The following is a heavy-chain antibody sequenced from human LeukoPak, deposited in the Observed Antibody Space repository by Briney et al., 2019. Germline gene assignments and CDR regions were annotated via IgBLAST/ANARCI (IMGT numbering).Heavy chain of an antibody. V-gene: IGHV4-39*01. CDR1: GGSVSSTSYH. D-gene: IGHD1-26*01. CDR3: ARREGQFDP. Sequence: PSETLSPTCTVSGGSVSSTSYHWAWIRQPPGKGLEWIGNIYYSGNTYYNPSLKSRVTISVDTSKNQFSLKLSSVTAADTAVYYCARREGQFDPWGQGTLVTVSS. CDR2: IYYSGNT. J-gene: IGHJ5*02.